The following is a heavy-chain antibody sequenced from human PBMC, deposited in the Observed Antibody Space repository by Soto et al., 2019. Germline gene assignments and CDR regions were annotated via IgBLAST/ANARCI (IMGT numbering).Heavy chain of an antibody. CDR3: ASHEAFGDRYYGMDV. Sequence: PGGSLRLSCAASGFTVSSNYMSWVRQAPGKGLEWVSVIYSGGSTYYADSVKGRFTISRDNSKNTLYLQMNSLRAEDTAVYYCASHEAFGDRYYGMDVWGQATTVTVSS. V-gene: IGHV3-53*01. D-gene: IGHD4-17*01. J-gene: IGHJ6*02. CDR2: IYSGGST. CDR1: GFTVSSNY.